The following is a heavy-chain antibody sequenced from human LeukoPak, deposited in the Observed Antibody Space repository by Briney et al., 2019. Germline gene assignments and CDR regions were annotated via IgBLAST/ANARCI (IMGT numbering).Heavy chain of an antibody. CDR1: GYTFTGYY. Sequence: ASVKVSCKASGYTFTGYYMHWVRQAPGQGLEWMGWINPNSGGTNYAQKFQGRVTMTRDTSISTAYMELSRLRSDDTAVYYCARGPNAILIDYGSSIDCWGQGTLVTVSS. CDR2: INPNSGGT. V-gene: IGHV1-2*02. D-gene: IGHD4-17*01. CDR3: ARGPNAILIDYGSSIDC. J-gene: IGHJ4*02.